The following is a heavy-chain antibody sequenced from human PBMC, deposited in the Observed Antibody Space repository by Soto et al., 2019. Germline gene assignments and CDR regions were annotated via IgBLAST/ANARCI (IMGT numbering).Heavy chain of an antibody. Sequence: QVQLVQSGAEVKKPGSSVKVSCKASGGTFSSYAISWVRQAPGQGLEWMGGIIPIFGTANYAQKFQGRVTITADDSTSTAYMELSSLRSEDTAVYYCASILRQQLAIYYYYYGMDVWGQGTTVTVSS. J-gene: IGHJ6*02. CDR1: GGTFSSYA. CDR3: ASILRQQLAIYYYYYGMDV. D-gene: IGHD6-13*01. V-gene: IGHV1-69*01. CDR2: IIPIFGTA.